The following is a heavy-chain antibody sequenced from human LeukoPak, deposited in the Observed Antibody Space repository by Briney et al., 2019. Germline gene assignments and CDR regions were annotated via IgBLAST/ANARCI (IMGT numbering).Heavy chain of an antibody. CDR3: ARDRGDYYFDY. D-gene: IGHD6-25*01. J-gene: IGHJ4*02. Sequence: GASVKVSCKASGYTFTNYGITWVRQAPGQGLEWMGWIGRNNGNTKFAQKLQGRVTMTKDTSTTTAYMELRSLRSDDTAVYFCARDRGDYYFDYWGQGTLVSVSS. CDR1: GYTFTNYG. CDR2: IGRNNGNT. V-gene: IGHV1-18*01.